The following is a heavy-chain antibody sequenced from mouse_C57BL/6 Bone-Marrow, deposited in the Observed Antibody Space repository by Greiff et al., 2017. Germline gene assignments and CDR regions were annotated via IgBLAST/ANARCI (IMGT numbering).Heavy chain of an antibody. Sequence: VQLQQSGPELVKPGASVKLSCKASGYTFTSYDINWVKQRPGQGLEWIGWIYPRDGSTKYNEKFKGKATLTVDTSSSTAYMELHSLTSEDSAVYFCARLEFDSSGGDWYFDVWGTGTTVTVSS. V-gene: IGHV1-85*01. CDR2: IYPRDGST. J-gene: IGHJ1*03. CDR1: GYTFTSYD. D-gene: IGHD1-1*01. CDR3: ARLEFDSSGGDWYFDV.